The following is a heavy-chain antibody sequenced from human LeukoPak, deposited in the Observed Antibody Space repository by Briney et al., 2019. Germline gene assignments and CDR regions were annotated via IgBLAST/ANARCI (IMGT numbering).Heavy chain of an antibody. CDR1: GFMFHEYA. Sequence: PGGSLRLSCAAPGFMFHEYAIHWVRQAPGKGLEWVSLISGDGGSTFYADSVKGRFTISRDNSKNSLYLQMNSLRSDDTALYYCARESESSGWYDYWGQGTLVTVSS. V-gene: IGHV3-43*02. CDR2: ISGDGGST. D-gene: IGHD6-19*01. CDR3: ARESESSGWYDY. J-gene: IGHJ4*02.